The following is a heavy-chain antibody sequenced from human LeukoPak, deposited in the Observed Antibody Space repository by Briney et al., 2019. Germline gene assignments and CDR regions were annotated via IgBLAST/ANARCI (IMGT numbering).Heavy chain of an antibody. D-gene: IGHD5-12*01. Sequence: PGGSLRLSCVASGFTFSSYSMNWVRQAPEKGLEWVSFISSRSSYIYYADSVKGRFTISRDNAKNLLYLQMNSLRAEDTAVYYCARDLAKDGATIGIDYWGQGTLVTVSS. J-gene: IGHJ4*02. CDR2: ISSRSSYI. CDR1: GFTFSSYS. CDR3: ARDLAKDGATIGIDY. V-gene: IGHV3-21*01.